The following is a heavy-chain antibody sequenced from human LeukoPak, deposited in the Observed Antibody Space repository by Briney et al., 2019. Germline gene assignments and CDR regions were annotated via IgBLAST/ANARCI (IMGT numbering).Heavy chain of an antibody. J-gene: IGHJ4*02. Sequence: GGSLRLSCAASGFTVSSNYMNWVRQAPGKGLEWVAVISYDGSKQFYADSVKGRFTVSRDNSRNMLYLQMNSLRPEDTAMFYCARDWGYSFGYYFDHWGQGTLVTVSS. D-gene: IGHD5-18*01. CDR2: ISYDGSKQ. CDR1: GFTVSSNY. CDR3: ARDWGYSFGYYFDH. V-gene: IGHV3-30*03.